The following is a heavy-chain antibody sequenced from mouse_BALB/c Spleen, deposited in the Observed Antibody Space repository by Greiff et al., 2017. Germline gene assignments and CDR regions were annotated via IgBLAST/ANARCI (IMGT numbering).Heavy chain of an antibody. V-gene: IGHV3-2*02. CDR2: ISYSGST. Sequence: EVQRVESGPGLVKPSQSLSLTCTVTGYSITSDYAWNWIRQFPGNKLEWMGYISYSGSTSYNPSLKSRISITRDTSKNQFFLQLNSVTTEDTATYYCARRDYYGSSYWYFDVWGAGTTVTVSS. CDR3: ARRDYYGSSYWYFDV. CDR1: GYSITSDYA. J-gene: IGHJ1*01. D-gene: IGHD1-1*01.